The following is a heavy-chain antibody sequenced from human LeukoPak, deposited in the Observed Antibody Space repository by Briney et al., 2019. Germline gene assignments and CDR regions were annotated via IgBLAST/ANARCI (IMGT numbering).Heavy chain of an antibody. CDR2: SNPNTGGT. J-gene: IGHJ4*02. Sequence: ASVTVSCKASGYTFSEYYLHWVRQVPGQGLEYIGWSNPNTGGTNYVQKFQGRVALTRDTSIRTAYMELSRLTSDDTAVYYCAYEETGWTYFDYWGQGTLVTVSS. D-gene: IGHD6-19*01. CDR3: AYEETGWTYFDY. V-gene: IGHV1-2*02. CDR1: GYTFSEYY.